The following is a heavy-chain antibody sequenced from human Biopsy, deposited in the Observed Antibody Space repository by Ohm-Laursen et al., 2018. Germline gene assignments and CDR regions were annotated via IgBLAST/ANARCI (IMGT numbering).Heavy chain of an antibody. CDR1: GESFSGYY. J-gene: IGHJ6*02. CDR2: INHSGST. V-gene: IGHV4-34*01. D-gene: IGHD4-11*01. CDR3: ARDSGILNYGNFKYYHYYGMDV. Sequence: SDTLSLTCAVYGESFSGYYWTWIRQPPGKGLEWIGEINHSGSTDYNPSLKSRVTISVDTSRNQVSLTLSSVTAADTAVYYCARDSGILNYGNFKYYHYYGMDVWGQGTKVTVSS.